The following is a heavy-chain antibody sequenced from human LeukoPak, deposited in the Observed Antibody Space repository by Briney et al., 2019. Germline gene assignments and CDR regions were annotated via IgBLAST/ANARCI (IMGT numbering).Heavy chain of an antibody. J-gene: IGHJ4*02. Sequence: GGSLRLSCAASGFTFSSHAMSRVRQAPGKGLEWVSGLIENGATTYYADSVKGRFTISRDNSRNTMYLQMNSLRAEDTAVYYCVKDYRVGSSPAFGDFWGQGTLVTVSS. CDR2: LIENGATT. D-gene: IGHD1-26*01. CDR3: VKDYRVGSSPAFGDF. V-gene: IGHV3-23*01. CDR1: GFTFSSHA.